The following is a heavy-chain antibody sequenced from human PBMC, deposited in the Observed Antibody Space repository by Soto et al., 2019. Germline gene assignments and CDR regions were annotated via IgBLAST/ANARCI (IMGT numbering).Heavy chain of an antibody. V-gene: IGHV2-5*02. CDR2: IYWDDDK. J-gene: IGHJ4*02. CDR1: GFSLSAGGVG. Sequence: QITLKESGPTLVKPTQTLTLTCTFSGFSLSAGGVGVGWIRQPPGKALECLALIYWDDDKRYRASLKSRLTITKDTSKNQVVLTMTNMDPMDTATYYCAHRGPKESLFDFWGQGTLVTVSS. CDR3: AHRGPKESLFDF.